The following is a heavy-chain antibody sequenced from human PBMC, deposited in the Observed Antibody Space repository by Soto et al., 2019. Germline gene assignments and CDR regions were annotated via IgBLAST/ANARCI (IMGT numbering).Heavy chain of an antibody. J-gene: IGHJ5*02. Sequence: QLQLQESGPGLVKPSETLSITCTVSGGSFSPNYWSWIRQPPGKGLEWVGYIYYAGSTSYNPSLKGRVPIFLVPAKGQVLLGLGSVAAADTAVYYCARLGAFFPALDPWGPGTLVTVSS. CDR1: GGSFSPNY. CDR3: ARLGAFFPALDP. CDR2: IYYAGST. V-gene: IGHV4-59*08. D-gene: IGHD3-3*02.